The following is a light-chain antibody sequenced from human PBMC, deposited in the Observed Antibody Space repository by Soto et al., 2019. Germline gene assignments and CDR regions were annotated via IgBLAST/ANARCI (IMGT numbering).Light chain of an antibody. CDR1: DIASKS. Sequence: SYEPTQPPPVSVAPGQTARLSCGGNDIASKSVHWSQQKPGQAPVLVVYDDNDRPSGIPERLSGSNSGDTATLTIRRVEAGDEADYYCQVWDSSSDHYVFGSGTKVTVL. V-gene: IGLV3-21*02. CDR3: QVWDSSSDHYV. J-gene: IGLJ1*01. CDR2: DDN.